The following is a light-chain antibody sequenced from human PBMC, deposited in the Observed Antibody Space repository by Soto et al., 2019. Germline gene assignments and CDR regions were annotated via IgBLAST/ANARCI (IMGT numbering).Light chain of an antibody. CDR1: QTISYTSNNKNY. Sequence: DIVMTQSPDSLAVSLGERATINCKSSQTISYTSNNKNYLAWYQQRPGQPPKLLFYWASTRESGVPDRFSGSGSGTDFTLTISSLQAEDVAVYYCQQYYSTPLTFGGGTKVEIK. CDR3: QQYYSTPLT. J-gene: IGKJ4*01. V-gene: IGKV4-1*01. CDR2: WAS.